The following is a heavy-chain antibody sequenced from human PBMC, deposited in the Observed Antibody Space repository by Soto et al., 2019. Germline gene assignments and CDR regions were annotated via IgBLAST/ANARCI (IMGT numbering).Heavy chain of an antibody. J-gene: IGHJ6*03. CDR3: ARDRKYYYMDV. CDR1: GFTFSNYY. Sequence: TGGSLRLSCAASGFTFSNYYINWVRQAPGKGLEWVSCISSGTTSTYYAESVRGRFTISRDNAKNSLYLQMSSLRAEDTAVYYCARDRKYYYMDVWGKGTTVTVSS. CDR2: ISSGTTST. V-gene: IGHV3-48*01.